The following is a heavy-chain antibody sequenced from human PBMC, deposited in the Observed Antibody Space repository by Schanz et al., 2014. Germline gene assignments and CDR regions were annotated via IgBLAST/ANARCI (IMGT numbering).Heavy chain of an antibody. CDR2: IYYTGTT. D-gene: IGHD1-1*01. V-gene: IGHV4-31*03. J-gene: IGHJ5*02. Sequence: QLQLQGSGPGLLKPSDTMSLTCTVSGDYLNTVFYFFLFLLPSFKGLEWIGFIYYTGTTYYNPSLKSRLSMSVDRSQNQFSLSLSSVTAADTAVYYCARGNVVQTSPKFDPWDQGTLVTVSS. CDR3: ARGNVVQTSPKFDP. CDR1: GDYLNTVFYF.